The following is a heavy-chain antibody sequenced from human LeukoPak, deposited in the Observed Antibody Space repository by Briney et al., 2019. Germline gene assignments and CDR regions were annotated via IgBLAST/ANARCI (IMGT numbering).Heavy chain of an antibody. CDR3: ARVKPGYSGYDFDY. D-gene: IGHD5-12*01. Sequence: SETLSLTCTVPGGSISSTSYYWGWIRQPPGKGLEWVGSIYYSGNTYHNPSLKSRVTISVDTSKNQFSLKLSSVTAADTAVYYCARVKPGYSGYDFDYWGQGTLVTVSS. J-gene: IGHJ4*02. CDR2: IYYSGNT. CDR1: GGSISSTSYY. V-gene: IGHV4-39*07.